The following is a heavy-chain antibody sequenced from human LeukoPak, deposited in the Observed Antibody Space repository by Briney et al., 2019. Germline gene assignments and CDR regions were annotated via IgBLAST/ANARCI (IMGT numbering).Heavy chain of an antibody. CDR3: ARSRYHGMDV. J-gene: IGHJ6*02. Sequence: GGSLRLSCAASGFTFSSYWMHWVRQAPGKGLVWVSRINSDGRSTTYTDSVKGRFTFSRDNAKNTLYLQMNSLRAEDTAVYYCARSRYHGMDVWGQGTTVTVSS. V-gene: IGHV3-74*01. CDR2: INSDGRST. CDR1: GFTFSSYW.